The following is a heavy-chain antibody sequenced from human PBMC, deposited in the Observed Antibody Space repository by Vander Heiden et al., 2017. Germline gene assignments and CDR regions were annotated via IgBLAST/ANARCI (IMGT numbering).Heavy chain of an antibody. D-gene: IGHD4-4*01. CDR3: ARRGAVTTRRAWCDP. CDR1: GASISSSSYS. J-gene: IGHJ5*02. V-gene: IGHV4-39*01. Sequence: QLQLQESGPGLVKPSETLSLTCTVSGASISSSSYSWGWIRQPPGKGLGWIVSIYYSGSTYYNPSLKSRVTISVDTSKNQFSLKLSSVTAADTAVYYCARRGAVTTRRAWCDPWGQGTLVTVSS. CDR2: IYYSGST.